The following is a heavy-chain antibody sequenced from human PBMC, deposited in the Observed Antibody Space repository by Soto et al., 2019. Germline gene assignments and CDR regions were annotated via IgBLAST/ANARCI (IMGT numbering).Heavy chain of an antibody. Sequence: QVQLQESGPGLVKPSQTLSLTCTVSGGSISSGGYYWSWIRQHPGKGLELIGYIYYSGSTYYNPSLKSRLNISVDTSKNLFDLKLRSVTAADTAVYYCARVRAGFFWSGRDDNVFDPWGQGTMVTVAS. CDR1: GGSISSGGYY. V-gene: IGHV4-31*03. CDR2: IYYSGST. J-gene: IGHJ5*02. CDR3: ARVRAGFFWSGRDDNVFDP. D-gene: IGHD3-3*01.